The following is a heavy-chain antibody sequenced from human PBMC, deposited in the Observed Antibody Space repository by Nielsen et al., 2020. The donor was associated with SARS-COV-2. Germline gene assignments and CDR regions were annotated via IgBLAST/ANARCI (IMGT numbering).Heavy chain of an antibody. CDR1: GFTFDDYA. V-gene: IGHV3-9*01. D-gene: IGHD5-18*01. CDR3: ATLQLGHYYYYGMDV. CDR2: ISWNSGSI. J-gene: IGHJ6*02. Sequence: SLKISCAASGFTFDDYAMHWVRQAPGKGLEWVSGISWNSGSIGYADSVKGRFTISRDNAKNSLYLQMNSLRAEDTALYYCATLQLGHYYYYGMDVWGQGTTVTVSS.